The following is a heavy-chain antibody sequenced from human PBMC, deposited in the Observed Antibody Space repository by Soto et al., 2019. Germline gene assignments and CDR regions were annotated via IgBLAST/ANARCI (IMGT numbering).Heavy chain of an antibody. Sequence: QVQLVQSGAEVKKPGASVKVSCKTSGYTFAAYYIHWIRQAPGQGLVWMGWINPTSGGTVYAQNFQDRVTMTRDTSISTAYMALRTLNSDDTAVYYCARDPDYGDYWGYVSDSWGQGTPVTGSS. CDR3: ARDPDYGDYWGYVSDS. CDR2: INPTSGGT. D-gene: IGHD4-17*01. CDR1: GYTFAAYY. J-gene: IGHJ4*02. V-gene: IGHV1-2*02.